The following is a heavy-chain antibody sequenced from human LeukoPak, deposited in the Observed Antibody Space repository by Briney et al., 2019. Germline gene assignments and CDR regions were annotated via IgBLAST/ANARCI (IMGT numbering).Heavy chain of an antibody. CDR1: GYTFTSYY. V-gene: IGHV1-46*01. CDR3: AITSRETDSSGYYFDY. Sequence: ASVKVSCKASGYTFTSYYMHWVRQAPGKGLEWMGIINPSGGSTSYAQKFQGRVTMTRDMSTSTVYMELSSLRSEDTAVYYCAITSRETDSSGYYFDYWGQGTLVTVSS. CDR2: INPSGGST. D-gene: IGHD3-22*01. J-gene: IGHJ4*02.